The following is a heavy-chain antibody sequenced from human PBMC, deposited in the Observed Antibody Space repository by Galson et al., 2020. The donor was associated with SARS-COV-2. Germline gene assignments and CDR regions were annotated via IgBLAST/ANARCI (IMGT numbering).Heavy chain of an antibody. Sequence: ASVKVSCKASGYTFTSYGISWVRQAPGQGLEWMGWISAYNGNTNYAQKLQGRVTMTTDTSTSTAYMELRSLRSDDTAVYYCARDGYCSGGSCFGFGAFDIWGQGTMVTVSS. J-gene: IGHJ3*02. V-gene: IGHV1-18*01. CDR3: ARDGYCSGGSCFGFGAFDI. CDR2: ISAYNGNT. D-gene: IGHD2-15*01. CDR1: GYTFTSYG.